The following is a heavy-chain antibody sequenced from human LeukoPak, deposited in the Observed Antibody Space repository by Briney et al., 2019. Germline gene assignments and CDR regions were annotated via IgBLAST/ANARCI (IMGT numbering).Heavy chain of an antibody. CDR1: GYTFTSYG. D-gene: IGHD1-26*01. V-gene: IGHV1-18*01. CDR3: ASDGKWELGAFDI. Sequence: AAVKDSCKASGYTFTSYGISWVRPAPGQGVEWMGWISAYNGNTNYAQKLQGRVTMTTDTSTSTAYMELRSLRSDDTAVYYCASDGKWELGAFDIWGEGTMVTVSS. J-gene: IGHJ3*02. CDR2: ISAYNGNT.